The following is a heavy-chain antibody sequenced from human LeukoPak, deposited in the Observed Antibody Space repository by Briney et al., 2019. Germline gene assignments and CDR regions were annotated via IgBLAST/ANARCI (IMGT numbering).Heavy chain of an antibody. CDR2: ISSSSSYI. CDR3: ARDRVVPAAISFDY. CDR1: GFTFSSYA. J-gene: IGHJ4*02. Sequence: GGSLRLSCAASGFTFSSYAMSWVRQAPGKGLEWVSSISSSSSYIYYADSVKGRFTISRDNAKNSLYLQMNSLRAEDTAVYYCARDRVVPAAISFDYWGQGTLVTVSS. D-gene: IGHD2-2*01. V-gene: IGHV3-21*01.